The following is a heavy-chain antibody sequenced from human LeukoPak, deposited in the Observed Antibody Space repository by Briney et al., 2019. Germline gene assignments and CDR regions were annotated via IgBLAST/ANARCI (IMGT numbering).Heavy chain of an antibody. D-gene: IGHD4/OR15-4a*01. CDR2: ISGGGVRT. CDR1: GFTFRNYA. CDR3: AKDQGIDYGDQLHY. Sequence: GGSLRLSCAASGFTFRNYAMTWVRQAPGEGLEWVSGISGGGVRTYYGDSGKGRFTISRDNSKNTLYLQMNNLCVDDTAVYYCAKDQGIDYGDQLHYWGQGTLVTVSS. J-gene: IGHJ4*02. V-gene: IGHV3-23*01.